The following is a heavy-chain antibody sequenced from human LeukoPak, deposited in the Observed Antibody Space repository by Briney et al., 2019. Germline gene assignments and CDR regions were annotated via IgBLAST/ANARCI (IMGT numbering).Heavy chain of an antibody. CDR1: GGSISSYY. CDR2: IYYSGST. D-gene: IGHD6-19*01. CDR3: ARDTGYSSGWIDY. J-gene: IGHJ4*02. V-gene: IGHV4-59*01. Sequence: SETLSLTCTVSGGSISSYYWSWIRQPPGKGLEWIGYIYYSGSTNYNPSLKSRVTISVDTSKNQFSLKLSSVTAADTAVYYCARDTGYSSGWIDYWGQGTLVTVSS.